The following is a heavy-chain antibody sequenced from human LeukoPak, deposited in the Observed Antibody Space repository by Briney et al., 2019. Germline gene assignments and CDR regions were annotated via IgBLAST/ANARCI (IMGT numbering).Heavy chain of an antibody. D-gene: IGHD1-14*01. J-gene: IGHJ3*02. CDR1: GLSVSTNS. CDR3: ATDHRNLDVFDM. V-gene: IGHV3-66*01. Sequence: GGTLRLSCAASGLSVSTNSMSWVRQAPGKGLEWVSVIYNGDSTNYGDSVKGRFTISSDKSKNTVYLQMNSLRAEDTAVYYCATDHRNLDVFDMWGEGTMVTVSS. CDR2: IYNGDST.